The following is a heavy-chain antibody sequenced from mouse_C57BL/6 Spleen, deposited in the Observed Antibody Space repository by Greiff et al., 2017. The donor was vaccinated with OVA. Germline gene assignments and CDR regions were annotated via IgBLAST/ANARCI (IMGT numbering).Heavy chain of an antibody. D-gene: IGHD1-1*01. V-gene: IGHV5-9-1*02. CDR1: GFTFSSYA. CDR2: ISSGGDYI. J-gene: IGHJ4*01. CDR3: TRGYYGSSSYAMDY. Sequence: EVKLVESGEGLVKPGGSLKLSCAASGFTFSSYAMSWVRQTPEKRLEWVAYISSGGDYIYYADTVKGRFTISRDNARNTLYLQMISLKSEDTAMYYCTRGYYGSSSYAMDYWGQGTSVTVSS.